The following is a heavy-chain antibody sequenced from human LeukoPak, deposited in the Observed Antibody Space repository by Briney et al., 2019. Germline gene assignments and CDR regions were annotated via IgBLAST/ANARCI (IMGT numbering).Heavy chain of an antibody. V-gene: IGHV4-59*04. D-gene: IGHD1-14*01. CDR2: LSHRGNT. Sequence: RTSETLSLTCTVSGGSISSYYWSWIRQPPGKRLEWVACLSHRGNTWYNPSLESGVTISVDTSKNRFSLNFNSATAADTALYWCARHNAPRRVGFDFWGQGIMVTVSS. CDR1: GGSISSYY. CDR3: ARHNAPRRVGFDF. J-gene: IGHJ4*02.